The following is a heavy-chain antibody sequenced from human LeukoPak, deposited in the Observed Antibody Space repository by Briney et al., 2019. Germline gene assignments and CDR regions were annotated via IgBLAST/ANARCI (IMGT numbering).Heavy chain of an antibody. CDR1: GYTFTSYY. J-gene: IGHJ6*02. D-gene: IGHD5-12*01. Sequence: GASVTVSCKASGYTFTSYYMHWVRQAPGQGLEWMGIINPSGGSTSYAQKFQGRITMTRDTSTSTVYMELSSLRSEDTAVYYCARDSGYDLRVLDYYGMDVWGQGTTVTVSS. CDR2: INPSGGST. CDR3: ARDSGYDLRVLDYYGMDV. V-gene: IGHV1-46*01.